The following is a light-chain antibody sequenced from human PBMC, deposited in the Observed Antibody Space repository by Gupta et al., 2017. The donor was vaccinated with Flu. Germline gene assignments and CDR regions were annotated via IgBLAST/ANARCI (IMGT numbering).Light chain of an antibody. Sequence: DIQMTQSPSTLSASAGDRVTITCRASQSISSWLAWYQQKPGKAPKLLIYKASSLESGVPSRFSGSGSGTEFTLTISSLQPDDFATYYRQQYNSYWTFGQGTKVEIK. CDR3: QQYNSYWT. J-gene: IGKJ1*01. CDR2: KAS. CDR1: QSISSW. V-gene: IGKV1-5*03.